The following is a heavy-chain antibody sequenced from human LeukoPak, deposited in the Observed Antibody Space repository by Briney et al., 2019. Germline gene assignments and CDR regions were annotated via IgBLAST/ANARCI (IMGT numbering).Heavy chain of an antibody. D-gene: IGHD2-2*01. CDR2: ISGNNDNP. V-gene: IGHV1-18*01. CDR1: GYTFSNFG. CDR3: ARDGTSTDDY. J-gene: IGHJ4*02. Sequence: ASVKVSCKTSGYTFSNFGINWVRQAPGQGLEWMGWISGNNDNPNYGQKFQGRFTVTTDSSTSTAYMEMRNLRFDDTAVYYCARDGTSTDDYWGQGTLVTVSS.